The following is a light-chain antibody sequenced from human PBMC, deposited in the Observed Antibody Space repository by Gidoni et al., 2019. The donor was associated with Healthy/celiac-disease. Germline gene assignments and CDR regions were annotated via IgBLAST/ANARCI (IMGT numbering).Light chain of an antibody. V-gene: IGKV3-20*01. Sequence: PGERATLSCRASQTVSSSFLAWYQQKPGQAPRLLIYGASIRATGIPDRFSGSGSGTDFTLTISRLEPEDFAVFYCQQYGSSPWTFGQGTKVEIK. J-gene: IGKJ1*01. CDR1: QTVSSSF. CDR2: GAS. CDR3: QQYGSSPWT.